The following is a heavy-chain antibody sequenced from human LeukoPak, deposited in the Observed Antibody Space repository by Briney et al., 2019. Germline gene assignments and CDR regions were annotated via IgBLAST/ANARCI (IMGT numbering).Heavy chain of an antibody. Sequence: GVSLKISCSGSGYSFTSYWIGWVRQMPGKRLGWMGIIYPGDSDTRYSPSFQGQVTISADKSISTAYLQWSSLKASDSAMYYCARQTTDNWFDPWGQGTLVTVSS. CDR3: ARQTTDNWFDP. CDR1: GYSFTSYW. CDR2: IYPGDSDT. D-gene: IGHD4-17*01. J-gene: IGHJ5*02. V-gene: IGHV5-51*01.